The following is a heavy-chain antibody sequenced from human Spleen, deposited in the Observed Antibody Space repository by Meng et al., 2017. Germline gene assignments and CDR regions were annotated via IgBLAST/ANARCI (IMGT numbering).Heavy chain of an antibody. Sequence: GSLRLSCAVSGDSFSSRSYYWSWIRQPPGKGLEWIASIDFSGSTFYNPSLKSRVTISMDTSKNQFSLSLTSVTAADTAVYYCARKKKLNAFDVWVQGTMVTVSS. J-gene: IGHJ3*01. D-gene: IGHD2-15*01. CDR3: ARKKKLNAFDV. CDR2: IDFSGST. V-gene: IGHV4-39*07. CDR1: GDSFSSRSYY.